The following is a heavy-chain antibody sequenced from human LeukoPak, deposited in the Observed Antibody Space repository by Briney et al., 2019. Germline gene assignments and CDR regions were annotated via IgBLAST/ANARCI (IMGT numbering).Heavy chain of an antibody. J-gene: IGHJ4*02. V-gene: IGHV1-69*06. D-gene: IGHD6-19*01. Sequence: GASVKVSCKASGGTFSSYAISGVRQAPGQGREWMGGIIPIFGTANYAQKFQGRVTITADKSTSTAYMELSSLRSEDTAVYYCARVPYSSGWYFDYWGQGTLVTVSS. CDR1: GGTFSSYA. CDR3: ARVPYSSGWYFDY. CDR2: IIPIFGTA.